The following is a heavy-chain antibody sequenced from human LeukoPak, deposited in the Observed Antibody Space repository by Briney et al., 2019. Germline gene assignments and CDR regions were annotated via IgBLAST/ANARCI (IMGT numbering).Heavy chain of an antibody. Sequence: GGSLRLSCAASGFTFSDYYMSWIRQAPGKWLEWVSYISSSGSTIYYADSVKGRFTISRDNAKNSLYLQMNSLRAENTAVYYCARDGVSSWYYFDDWGQGTLVTVSS. CDR2: ISSSGSTI. CDR1: GFTFSDYY. V-gene: IGHV3-11*04. CDR3: ARDGVSSWYYFDD. J-gene: IGHJ4*02. D-gene: IGHD6-13*01.